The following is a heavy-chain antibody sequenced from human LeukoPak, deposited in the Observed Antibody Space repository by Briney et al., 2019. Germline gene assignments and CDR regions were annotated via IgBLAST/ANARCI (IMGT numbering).Heavy chain of an antibody. CDR2: ISRSGNNI. V-gene: IGHV3-48*03. D-gene: IGHD5-18*01. J-gene: IGHJ3*02. CDR1: GFTFNSYE. Sequence: SLTPSSAVSGFTFNSYEMNWVSQPAGKGLEWVSYISRSGNNIYYVAAVKGRFTISIDNAKHSLYLQMNSLRAEDTAAYYCARDGYSYVHDAFDIWGQGTMVTVSS. CDR3: ARDGYSYVHDAFDI.